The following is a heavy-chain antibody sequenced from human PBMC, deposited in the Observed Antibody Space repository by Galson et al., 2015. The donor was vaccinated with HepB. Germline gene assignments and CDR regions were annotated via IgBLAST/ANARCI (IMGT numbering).Heavy chain of an antibody. J-gene: IGHJ4*02. Sequence: QSGAEVKKPGKSLRISCKGSGYRFTNYWISWVRQMPGKGLEWMGRIDPSDSYIKYSPSFQGHVTISADKSISTAYLQWSSLKASDTAMYYCATSYYYDSSGYKGAIDYWGQGTLVTVSP. CDR2: IDPSDSYI. CDR3: ATSYYYDSSGYKGAIDY. V-gene: IGHV5-10-1*01. D-gene: IGHD3-22*01. CDR1: GYRFTNYW.